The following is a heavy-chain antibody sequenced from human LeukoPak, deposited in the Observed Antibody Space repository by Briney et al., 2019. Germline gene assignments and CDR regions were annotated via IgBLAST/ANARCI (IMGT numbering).Heavy chain of an antibody. J-gene: IGHJ5*02. CDR1: GFTFSSYG. V-gene: IGHV3-23*01. D-gene: IGHD3-22*01. Sequence: GGTLRLSCAASGFTFSSYGMSWVRQAPGKGLEWVSGISGGGDNTYYADSVKGRFTISRDNSKNTLYLQMNSLRAEDTAVYYCAKERITMIVVAATRFDPWGQGTLVTVSS. CDR2: ISGGGDNT. CDR3: AKERITMIVVAATRFDP.